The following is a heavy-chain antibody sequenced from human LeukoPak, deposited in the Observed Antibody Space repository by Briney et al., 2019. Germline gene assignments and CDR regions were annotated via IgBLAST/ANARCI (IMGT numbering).Heavy chain of an antibody. CDR2: IIPIFGTA. Sequence: SVKVSCKASGYTFTGYYMHWVRQAPGQGLEWMGGIIPIFGTANYAQKFQGRVTITADESTSTAYMELSSLRSEDTAVYYCAREGIAVAGLFDYWGQGTLVTVSS. CDR1: GYTFTGYY. V-gene: IGHV1-69*13. D-gene: IGHD6-19*01. J-gene: IGHJ4*02. CDR3: AREGIAVAGLFDY.